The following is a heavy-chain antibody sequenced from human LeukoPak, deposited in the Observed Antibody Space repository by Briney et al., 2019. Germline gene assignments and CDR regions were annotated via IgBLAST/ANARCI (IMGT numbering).Heavy chain of an antibody. CDR2: ISGSGGST. J-gene: IGHJ6*04. D-gene: IGHD6-19*01. CDR1: GFTLSSYA. CDR3: AKSEEGSGWYVAYYYYGMDV. V-gene: IGHV3-23*01. Sequence: GGSLRLSCAASGFTLSSYAMSWVRQAPGKGLEWVSAISGSGGSTYYADSVKGRFTISRDNSKNTLYLQMNSLRAEDTAVYYCAKSEEGSGWYVAYYYYGMDVWGKGTRVTVS.